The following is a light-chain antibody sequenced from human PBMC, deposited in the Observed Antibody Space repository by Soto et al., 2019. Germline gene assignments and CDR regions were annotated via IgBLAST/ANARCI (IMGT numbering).Light chain of an antibody. J-gene: IGLJ1*01. V-gene: IGLV2-14*01. Sequence: QSALTQPASVSGSPGQSITISCTGTSSDVGGSKYVSWYQQYPGKVPKLLINKVSNRPSGVSNRFSGSKSGNTASLTISGLLAEDEADYFCTSSTSDSLYDFGTGTKVTVL. CDR3: TSSTSDSLYD. CDR1: SSDVGGSKY. CDR2: KVS.